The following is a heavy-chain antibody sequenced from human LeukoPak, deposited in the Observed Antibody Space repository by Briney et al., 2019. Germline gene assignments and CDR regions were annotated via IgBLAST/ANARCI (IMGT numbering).Heavy chain of an antibody. CDR3: ARAMDV. V-gene: IGHV3-7*04. CDR1: GFTFSNYW. CDR2: IKQDGSEK. Sequence: RGSLRLSCVASGFTFSNYWMHWVRQAPGKGLEWVANIKQDGSEKFYVDSVKGRFTISRDNAKNSLYLQMNSLRVEDSAVYYCARAMDVWGQGTTVTVSS. J-gene: IGHJ6*02.